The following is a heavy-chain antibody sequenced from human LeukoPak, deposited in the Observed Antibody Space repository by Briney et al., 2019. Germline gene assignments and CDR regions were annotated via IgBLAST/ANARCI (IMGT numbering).Heavy chain of an antibody. J-gene: IGHJ4*02. D-gene: IGHD1-26*01. V-gene: IGHV4-38-2*01. CDR1: GYSISSGYY. Sequence: PSETLSLTCAVSGYSISSGYYWGWIRQPPGKGLEWIGSIYHSGSTYYNPSLKSRVTISVDTSKNQFSLKLSSVTAADTAVYYCARLVPEAKDYSGSYCGDYWGQGTLVTVSS. CDR2: IYHSGST. CDR3: ARLVPEAKDYSGSYCGDY.